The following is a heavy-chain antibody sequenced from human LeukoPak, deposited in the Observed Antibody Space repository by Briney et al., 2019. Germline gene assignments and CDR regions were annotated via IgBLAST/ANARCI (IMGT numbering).Heavy chain of an antibody. V-gene: IGHV1-69*06. CDR2: IIPIFGTA. J-gene: IGHJ4*02. CDR3: ARVSPSSSTD. CDR1: GGTFSSYA. Sequence: EASVKVSCKASGGTFSSYAISWVRQAPGQGLEWMGGIIPIFGTANYAQKFQGRVTITADKSTSTAYMELSSLRSEDTAVYYCARVSPSSSTDWGQGTLVTVSS. D-gene: IGHD6-6*01.